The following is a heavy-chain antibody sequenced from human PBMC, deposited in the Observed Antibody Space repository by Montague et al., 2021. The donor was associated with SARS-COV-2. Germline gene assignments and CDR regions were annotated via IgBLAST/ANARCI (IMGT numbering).Heavy chain of an antibody. V-gene: IGHV4-59*02. Sequence: SETLSLTCTVSGGSVNGYFWNWIRQPPGRGLEWPGYIYYTGNTAYNPSLKSRVSVSVDTSENQFSLKLTSVTAADTAVYYCARTPDYSYNLIDHWGQGILVTVSS. CDR2: IYYTGNT. D-gene: IGHD5-18*01. CDR1: GGSVNGYF. CDR3: ARTPDYSYNLIDH. J-gene: IGHJ4*02.